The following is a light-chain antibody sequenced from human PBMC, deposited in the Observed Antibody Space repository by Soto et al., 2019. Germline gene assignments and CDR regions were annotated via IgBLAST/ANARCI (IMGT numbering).Light chain of an antibody. CDR2: GAS. CDR3: QQYKNWPL. Sequence: ELVMTQYPATLSVSPGETVSLSFRTSHSVNSHVAWYQQKPGQAPRLLLYGASTRATGIPVRFSGSGFGTEFTLTISSLQSKDFAVYYCQQYKNWPLFGQGTRLEI. CDR1: HSVNSH. J-gene: IGKJ5*01. V-gene: IGKV3-15*01.